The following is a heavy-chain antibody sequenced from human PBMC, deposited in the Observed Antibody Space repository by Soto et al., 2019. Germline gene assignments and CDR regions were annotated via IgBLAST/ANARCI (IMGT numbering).Heavy chain of an antibody. CDR2: IYYSGST. CDR1: GGSISSYY. V-gene: IGHV4-59*01. J-gene: IGHJ3*02. Sequence: SETLSLTCTVSGGSISSYYWSWIRQPPGKGLEWIGYIYYSGSTNYNPSLKSRVTISVDTSKNQFSLKLSSVTAADTAVYYCARFSEGLDNAFDIWGQGTMVTVSS. CDR3: ARFSEGLDNAFDI. D-gene: IGHD1-1*01.